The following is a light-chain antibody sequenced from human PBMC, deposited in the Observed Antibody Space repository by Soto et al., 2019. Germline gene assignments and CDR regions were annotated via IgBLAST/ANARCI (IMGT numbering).Light chain of an antibody. J-gene: IGKJ4*01. V-gene: IGKV1D-12*01. CDR2: TAS. Sequence: DLQMTQSPSSVSASIGDRVTITCRASQGVNSWLAWYQQKPGKAPKLLIYTASTLQSGVPSRFSGSGSGTDFTLTISSLQPEDFATYYCQQAGSFPLTYGGGTKVEIK. CDR1: QGVNSW. CDR3: QQAGSFPLT.